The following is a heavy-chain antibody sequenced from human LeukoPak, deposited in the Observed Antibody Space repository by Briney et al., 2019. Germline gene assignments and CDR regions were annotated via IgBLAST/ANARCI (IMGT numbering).Heavy chain of an antibody. CDR2: ISYDGSNK. J-gene: IGHJ3*02. CDR1: GFTFSSYG. Sequence: GGSLRLSCAASGFTFSSYGMHWVRQAPGEGLEWVAVISYDGSNKYYADSVKGRFTISRDNSKNTLYLQMNSLRAEDTAVYYCAKNYDILTGPDAFDIWGQGTMVTVSS. D-gene: IGHD3-9*01. CDR3: AKNYDILTGPDAFDI. V-gene: IGHV3-30*18.